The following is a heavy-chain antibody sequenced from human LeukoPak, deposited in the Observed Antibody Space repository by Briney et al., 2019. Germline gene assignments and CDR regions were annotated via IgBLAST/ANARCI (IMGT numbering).Heavy chain of an antibody. Sequence: PSETLSLTCAVYGGSFSGYYWSWIRQPPGKGLEWIGEINNSGSTNYNPSLKSRVTISTDTFKNHFSLRQTSVTAADTAVYYCATAPLLRGERGEHYKYGMDVWGQGTTVIVSS. V-gene: IGHV4-34*01. CDR3: ATAPLLRGERGEHYKYGMDV. D-gene: IGHD2-15*01. CDR2: INNSGST. J-gene: IGHJ6*02. CDR1: GGSFSGYY.